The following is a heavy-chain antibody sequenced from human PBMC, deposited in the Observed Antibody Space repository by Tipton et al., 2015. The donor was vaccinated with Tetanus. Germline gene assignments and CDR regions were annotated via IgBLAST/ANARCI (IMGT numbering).Heavy chain of an antibody. J-gene: IGHJ4*02. CDR1: GGSISSYY. V-gene: IGHV4-59*01. D-gene: IGHD6-19*01. CDR3: ARDLGSGWFL. Sequence: TLSLTCTVSGGSISSYYWSWIRQPPGKGLEWIGYIYYSGSTNYNPSLKSRVTISVDTSKNQFSLKLSSVTAADTAVYYCARDLGSGWFLWGQGTLVTVSS. CDR2: IYYSGST.